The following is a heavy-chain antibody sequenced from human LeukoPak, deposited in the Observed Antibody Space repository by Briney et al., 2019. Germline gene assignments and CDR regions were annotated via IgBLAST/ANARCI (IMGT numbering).Heavy chain of an antibody. CDR3: ARLHNGDWFDP. D-gene: IGHD1-14*01. CDR1: GGSISSYY. J-gene: IGHJ5*02. CDR2: INYSGST. V-gene: IGHV4-59*08. Sequence: SETLSLTCTVSGGSISSYYWSWIRQPPGKGLEWIGYINYSGSTNYNPSLKSRVTISVDTSKNQSSLKLSSETAADTAVYYCARLHNGDWFDPWGQGTLVTVSS.